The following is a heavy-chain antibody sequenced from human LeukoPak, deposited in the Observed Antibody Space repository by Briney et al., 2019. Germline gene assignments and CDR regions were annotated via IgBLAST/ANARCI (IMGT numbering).Heavy chain of an antibody. CDR2: INPNSGGT. V-gene: IGHV1-2*02. CDR3: ARGSIVGATFDYFDY. CDR1: GYTFTGYY. J-gene: IGHJ4*02. Sequence: ASVKVSCKAAGYTFTGYYMHWVRQAPGQGLEWMGWINPNSGGTNYAQKFQGRVTMTRDTSISTAYMELSRLRSDDTAVYYCARGSIVGATFDYFDYWGQGTLVTVSS. D-gene: IGHD1-26*01.